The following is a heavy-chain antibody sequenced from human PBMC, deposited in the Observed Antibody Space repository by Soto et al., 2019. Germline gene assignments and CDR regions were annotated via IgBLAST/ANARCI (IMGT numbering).Heavy chain of an antibody. CDR3: VRVPRITVFGVVRETYTLDV. J-gene: IGHJ6*02. Sequence: SETLSLTCTVSGGSISTHYWSWIRQPPGKGLEWIGTIYYSGTTFYNPSLKSGVTISVDTSNNQFSLKLYSVTAADTAVYYCVRVPRITVFGVVRETYTLDVWGQGTTVT. V-gene: IGHV4-59*08. D-gene: IGHD3-3*01. CDR1: GGSISTHY. CDR2: IYYSGTT.